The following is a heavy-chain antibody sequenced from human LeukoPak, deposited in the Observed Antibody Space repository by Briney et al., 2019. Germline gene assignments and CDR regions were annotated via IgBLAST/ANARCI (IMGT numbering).Heavy chain of an antibody. D-gene: IGHD2-21*02. Sequence: GGSLRLSCVASGFTFSSYEMNWVRQAPGKGLEWVSYIGISEGNIYYANSVKGRFTISRDNAKNSLYLQMNSLRAEDTAVYYCAREEINCGGGCHLYWGQGTLVTVSS. V-gene: IGHV3-48*03. J-gene: IGHJ4*02. CDR3: AREEINCGGGCHLY. CDR1: GFTFSSYE. CDR2: IGISEGNI.